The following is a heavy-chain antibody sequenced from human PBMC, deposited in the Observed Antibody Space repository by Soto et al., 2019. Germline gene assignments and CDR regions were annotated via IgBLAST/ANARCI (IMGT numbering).Heavy chain of an antibody. CDR2: ISGSGGST. J-gene: IGHJ4*02. CDR1: GFTFSSDA. Sequence: GGSLRLSCAASGFTFSSDAMSWVRRAPGKGLEWVSAISGSGGSTYYADSVKGRFTISRDNSKNTLYLQMNSLRAEDTAVYYCAKADKAAAGTFDYWGQGTQVTVSS. V-gene: IGHV3-23*01. D-gene: IGHD6-13*01. CDR3: AKADKAAAGTFDY.